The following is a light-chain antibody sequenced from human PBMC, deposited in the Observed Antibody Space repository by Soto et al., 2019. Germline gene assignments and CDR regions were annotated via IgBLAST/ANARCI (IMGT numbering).Light chain of an antibody. CDR2: LNSDGSH. CDR3: QTWGTGGVV. Sequence: QLVLTQSPSASASLGASVKLTCTLSSGHSSYAIAWHQQQPEKGPRYLMKLNSDGSHSKGDGIPDRFSGSSSGAERYLTIPSLQSENEADYYCQTWGTGGVVFGGGTNLTV. V-gene: IGLV4-69*01. J-gene: IGLJ2*01. CDR1: SGHSSYA.